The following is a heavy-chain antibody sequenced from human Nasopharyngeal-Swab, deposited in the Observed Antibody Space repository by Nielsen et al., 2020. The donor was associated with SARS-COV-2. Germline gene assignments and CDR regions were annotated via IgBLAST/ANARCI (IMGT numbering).Heavy chain of an antibody. V-gene: IGHV3-20*04. D-gene: IGHD2-2*01. Sequence: GGSLRLSCAASGFTFDDYGMSWVRQAPGKGLEWVSGINWNGGSTGYADSVKGRFTISRDNAKNSLYLQMNSLRAEDTAVYYCAKGSRSSTGVRYFDYWGQGTLVTVSS. J-gene: IGHJ4*02. CDR2: INWNGGST. CDR3: AKGSRSSTGVRYFDY. CDR1: GFTFDDYG.